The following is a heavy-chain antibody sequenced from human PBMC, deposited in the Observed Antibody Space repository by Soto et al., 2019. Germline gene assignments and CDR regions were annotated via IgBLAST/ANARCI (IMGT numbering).Heavy chain of an antibody. CDR1: GGTFSTYS. CDR3: TIGSWSGEVFDI. Sequence: QVQLVQSGAEVKKPGSSVKVSCKDSGGTFSTYSMFWVRQAPGQGLEWMGRIIPMLGIRNYAHRFQDRVTITADKYTAPAHMELSSLRSEDTALYYCTIGSWSGEVFDIWGQGTMVTVSS. D-gene: IGHD2-21*01. CDR2: IIPMLGIR. V-gene: IGHV1-69*02. J-gene: IGHJ3*02.